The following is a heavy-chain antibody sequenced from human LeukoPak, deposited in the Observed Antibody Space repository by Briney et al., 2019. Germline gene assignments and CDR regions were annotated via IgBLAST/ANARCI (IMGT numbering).Heavy chain of an antibody. Sequence: SVKVSCKASGGTFSSYAISWVRQAPGQGLEWMGGIIPIFGTANYAQKFQGRVTITADKSTSTAYMELSSLRSEDTAVYYCARGKSRYYYYMDVWGKGTTVTVSS. CDR2: IIPIFGTA. J-gene: IGHJ6*03. CDR1: GGTFSSYA. CDR3: ARGKSRYYYYMDV. V-gene: IGHV1-69*06. D-gene: IGHD6-25*01.